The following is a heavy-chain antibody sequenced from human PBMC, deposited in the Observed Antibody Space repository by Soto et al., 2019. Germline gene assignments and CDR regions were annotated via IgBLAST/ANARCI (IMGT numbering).Heavy chain of an antibody. J-gene: IGHJ4*02. CDR3: AKRRGAGGHFDY. V-gene: IGHV3-23*01. CDR1: GFTFSTYA. D-gene: IGHD2-15*01. Sequence: GGSLRLSCAASGFTFSTYAMGWVRQAPGKGLEWVSVVSSGGGTHYADSVKGRFTVSRDNSKNTLSRQMNSLRADDTAVYYCAKRRGAGGHFDYWGQGALGTVSS. CDR2: VSSGGGT.